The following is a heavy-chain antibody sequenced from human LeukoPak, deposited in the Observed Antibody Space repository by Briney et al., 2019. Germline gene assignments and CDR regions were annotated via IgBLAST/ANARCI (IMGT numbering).Heavy chain of an antibody. CDR3: AICSSTSFYYYYGMDV. J-gene: IGHJ6*02. D-gene: IGHD2-2*01. Sequence: GGSLRLSCAASGFTFDDYAMHWVRQAPGKGLEWVSGISWNSGSIGYADSVKGRFTISRDNAKNSLYLQMNSLRAEDMALYYCAICSSTSFYYYYGMDVWGQGTTVTVSS. V-gene: IGHV3-9*03. CDR2: ISWNSGSI. CDR1: GFTFDDYA.